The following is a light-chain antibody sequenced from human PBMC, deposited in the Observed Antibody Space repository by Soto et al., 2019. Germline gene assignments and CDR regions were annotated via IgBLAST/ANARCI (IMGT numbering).Light chain of an antibody. J-gene: IGKJ2*01. CDR3: QQYESVPSVT. CDR1: QDITNN. Sequence: DIQMTQSPSSLSASVGDRVTITCQASQDITNNLNWYQQKPGTAPKLLIYAASTLETGVPSRFSGGGSGTHFDFTISGRQAEAIETYYCQQYESVPSVTFGQGTKLELK. CDR2: AAS. V-gene: IGKV1-33*01.